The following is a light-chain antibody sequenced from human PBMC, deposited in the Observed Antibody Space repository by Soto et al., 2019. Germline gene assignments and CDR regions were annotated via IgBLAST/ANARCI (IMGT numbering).Light chain of an antibody. J-gene: IGLJ1*01. V-gene: IGLV1-44*01. Sequence: QSVLTQPPSGSGTPGQRVTISCSGSSSNIGSNTVNWYQQLPGTAPKLLLYSNNQRPSGVPDRFSGSKSGTSASLAISGLQSEDEADYYCAAWDDSLNGPYVFGTGTKVTVL. CDR2: SNN. CDR3: AAWDDSLNGPYV. CDR1: SSNIGSNT.